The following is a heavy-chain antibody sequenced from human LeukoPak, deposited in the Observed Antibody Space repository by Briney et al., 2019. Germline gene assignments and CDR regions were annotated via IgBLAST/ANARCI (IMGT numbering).Heavy chain of an antibody. CDR1: GGSISSSNW. D-gene: IGHD5-18*01. J-gene: IGHJ6*03. V-gene: IGHV4-4*02. CDR2: IYHSGST. Sequence: PSETLSLTCAVSGGSISSSNWWSWIRQPPGKGLEWIGEIYHSGSTNYNPSLKSRVTISVDKSKTQFSLKLSSVTAADTAVYYCARGQGKYSYGYTPRPGYYYYYMDVWGKGTTVTISS. CDR3: ARGQGKYSYGYTPRPGYYYYYMDV.